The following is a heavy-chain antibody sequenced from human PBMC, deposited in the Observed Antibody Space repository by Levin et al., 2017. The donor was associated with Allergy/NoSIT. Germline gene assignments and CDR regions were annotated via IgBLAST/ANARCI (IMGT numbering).Heavy chain of an antibody. D-gene: IGHD6-19*01. CDR2: INSDGSSK. V-gene: IGHV3-74*01. CDR1: GFTFSSYW. CDR3: ARGPTEYSSSWFAD. Sequence: RGESLKISCAASGFTFSSYWMHWVRQAPGKGLVWVSRINSDGSSKSYADSVKGRFTISRDNAKNTLYLQMNSLRAEDTAVYYCARGPTEYSSSWFADWGQGTLVTVPS. J-gene: IGHJ5*02.